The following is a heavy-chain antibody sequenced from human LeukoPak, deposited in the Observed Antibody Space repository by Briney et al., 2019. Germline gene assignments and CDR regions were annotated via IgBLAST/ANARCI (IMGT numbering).Heavy chain of an antibody. J-gene: IGHJ4*02. D-gene: IGHD1-1*01. V-gene: IGHV3-30*02. CDR1: GFTFSSYG. CDR3: AYYHVNEEPPTF. Sequence: GGSLRLSCAASGFTFSSYGMSWVRQAPGKGLEWVAFVRYDSSNKYYADSVKGRFTVSRDNSKNMLYLQMNGLRAEDTAVYYCAYYHVNEEPPTFWGQGTLVTVSS. CDR2: VRYDSSNK.